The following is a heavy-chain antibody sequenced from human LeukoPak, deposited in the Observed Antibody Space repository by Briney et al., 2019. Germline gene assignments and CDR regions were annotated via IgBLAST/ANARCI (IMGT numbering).Heavy chain of an antibody. Sequence: SETLSLTCAVYGGSFSDYYWSWIRQPPGKGLEWIGEINHSGSTNYYPSLKSRVTISLDTSKNQFSLKLSSVTAADTAVYYCAKTAPSGGFTMGNWFDPWGQGTLVTVSS. D-gene: IGHD3-3*01. V-gene: IGHV4-34*01. J-gene: IGHJ5*02. CDR2: INHSGST. CDR1: GGSFSDYY. CDR3: AKTAPSGGFTMGNWFDP.